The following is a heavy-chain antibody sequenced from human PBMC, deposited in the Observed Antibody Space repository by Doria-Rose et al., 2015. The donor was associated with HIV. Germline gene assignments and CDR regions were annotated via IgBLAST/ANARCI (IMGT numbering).Heavy chain of an antibody. J-gene: IGHJ4*02. Sequence: QVTLKESGPVLVKPTETLTLTCTVSGVSLSSPRMGVSWIRQPPGKALEWLANIFSGDERSYQTSLKSRLTISSGTSKSQVVLTRTDMDPVDTATYYCARIKSSRWYHKYYFDFWGQGTLVIVSA. CDR2: IFSGDER. CDR1: GVSLSSPRMG. V-gene: IGHV2-26*01. CDR3: ARIKSSRWYHKYYFDF. D-gene: IGHD6-13*01.